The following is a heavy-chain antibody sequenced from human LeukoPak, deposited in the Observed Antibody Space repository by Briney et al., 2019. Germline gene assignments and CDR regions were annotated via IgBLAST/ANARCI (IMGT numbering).Heavy chain of an antibody. Sequence: SVKVSCKTSGGTFNNSALSWVRQAPGQGLEWLGGIMPLFGTAAYAQKFQGRVNITKDESTRTVYMELTSLTSDDTAVYYCARDVHGDYGSGWFDPWGQGTLVSVSS. CDR3: ARDVHGDYGSGWFDP. CDR1: GGTFNNSA. CDR2: IMPLFGTA. D-gene: IGHD4-17*01. J-gene: IGHJ5*02. V-gene: IGHV1-69*05.